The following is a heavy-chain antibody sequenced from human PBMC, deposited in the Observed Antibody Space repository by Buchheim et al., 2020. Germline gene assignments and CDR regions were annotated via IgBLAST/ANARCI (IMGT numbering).Heavy chain of an antibody. D-gene: IGHD2-2*01. J-gene: IGHJ4*02. CDR2: INHSGST. CDR1: GGSFSGYY. CDR3: ARGFGCSSTSCYYYFDY. V-gene: IGHV4-34*01. Sequence: QVQLQQWGAGLLKPSETLSLTCAVYGGSFSGYYWSWIRQPPGKGLEWIGEINHSGSTNYNPSLKSRVPISVDTSKNQLSLKLSSVTAADTAVYYCARGFGCSSTSCYYYFDYWGQGTL.